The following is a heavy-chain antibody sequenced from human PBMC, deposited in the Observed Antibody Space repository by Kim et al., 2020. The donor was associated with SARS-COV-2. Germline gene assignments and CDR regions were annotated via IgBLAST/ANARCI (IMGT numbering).Heavy chain of an antibody. CDR1: GFTFSSYS. Sequence: GGSLRLSCAASGFTFSSYSMNWVRQAPGKGLEWVSSISSSSSYIYYADSVKGRFTISRDNAKNSLYLQMNSLRAEDTAVYYCARDQTPYDILTGYYYYYYGMDVWGQGTTVTVSS. CDR2: ISSSSSYI. CDR3: ARDQTPYDILTGYYYYYYGMDV. J-gene: IGHJ6*02. D-gene: IGHD3-9*01. V-gene: IGHV3-21*01.